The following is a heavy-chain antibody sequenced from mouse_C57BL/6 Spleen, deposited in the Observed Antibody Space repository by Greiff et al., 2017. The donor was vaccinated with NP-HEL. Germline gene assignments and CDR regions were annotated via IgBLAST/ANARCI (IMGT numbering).Heavy chain of an antibody. CDR1: GYTFTDYN. J-gene: IGHJ4*01. Sequence: EVQLQQSGPELVKPGASVKIPCKASGYTFTDYNMDWVKQSHGKSLEWIGDINPNNGGTIYNQKFKGKATLTVDKSSSTAYMELRSLTSEDTAVYYCARSGRDYYDYDEGAMDYWGQGTSVTVSS. CDR2: INPNNGGT. V-gene: IGHV1-18*01. CDR3: ARSGRDYYDYDEGAMDY. D-gene: IGHD2-4*01.